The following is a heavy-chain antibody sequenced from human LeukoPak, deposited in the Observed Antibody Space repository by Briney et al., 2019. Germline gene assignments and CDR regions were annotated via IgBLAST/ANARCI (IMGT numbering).Heavy chain of an antibody. V-gene: IGHV1-2*02. D-gene: IGHD3-3*01. J-gene: IGHJ5*02. CDR2: INPNSGGT. CDR1: GYTFTGYY. CDR3: ARGLYDFWSGYSKNWFDP. Sequence: GASVKVSCKASGYTFTGYYMHWVRQAPGQGLEWMGWINPNSGGTNYAQKFQGRVTMTRDTSISTAYMELSRLRSDDTAVYYCARGLYDFWSGYSKNWFDPWGQGTLVTVSS.